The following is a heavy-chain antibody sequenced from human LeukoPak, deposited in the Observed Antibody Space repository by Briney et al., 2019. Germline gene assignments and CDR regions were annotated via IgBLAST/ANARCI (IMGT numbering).Heavy chain of an antibody. J-gene: IGHJ1*01. V-gene: IGHV4-59*01. CDR3: ARGGWYPESFQH. Sequence: SETLSLTCTVSGGSISSYYWSWVRQPPGKELEWIGYIYYSGSTNYNPSLTSRVTISVDTSKNQFSLKLSSVTAADTAVYYCARGGWYPESFQHWGQGALVTVSS. CDR1: GGSISSYY. D-gene: IGHD6-19*01. CDR2: IYYSGST.